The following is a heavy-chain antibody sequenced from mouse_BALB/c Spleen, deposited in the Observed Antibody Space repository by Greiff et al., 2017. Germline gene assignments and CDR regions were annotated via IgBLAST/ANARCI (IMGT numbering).Heavy chain of an antibody. D-gene: IGHD2-4*01. Sequence: VQVVESGPGLVAPSQSLSITCTVSGFSLTSYGVHWVRQPPGKGLEWLGVIWAGGSTNYNSALMSRLSISKDNSKSQVFLKMNSLQTDDTAMYYGARDDYDYDGGGFAYWGQGTLVTVSA. CDR3: ARDDYDYDGGGFAY. V-gene: IGHV2-9*02. J-gene: IGHJ3*01. CDR2: IWAGGST. CDR1: GFSLTSYG.